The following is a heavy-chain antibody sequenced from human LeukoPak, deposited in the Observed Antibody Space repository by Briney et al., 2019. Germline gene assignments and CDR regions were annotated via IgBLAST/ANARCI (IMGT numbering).Heavy chain of an antibody. CDR2: IYHSGST. CDR3: ARVWMTTVTTGWFDP. J-gene: IGHJ5*02. D-gene: IGHD4-17*01. Sequence: SQTLSLTCAVSGGSISSGGYSWSWIRQPPGKGLEWIGYIYHSGSTYYNPSLKSRVTISADRSKNQFSLKLSSVTAADTAVYYCARVWMTTVTTGWFDPWGQGTLVTVSS. V-gene: IGHV4-30-2*01. CDR1: GGSISSGGYS.